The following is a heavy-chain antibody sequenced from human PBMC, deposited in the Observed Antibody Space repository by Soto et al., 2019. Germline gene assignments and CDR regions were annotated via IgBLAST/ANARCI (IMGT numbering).Heavy chain of an antibody. D-gene: IGHD6-13*01. CDR3: ARGPAGTWGEYYYYGMDV. CDR1: GGSISIGGYY. CDR2: IYYSGST. V-gene: IGHV4-31*03. J-gene: IGHJ6*02. Sequence: PSETLSLTCTVSGGSISIGGYYWSWIRQHPGKGLEWIGYIYYSGSTYYNPSLKSRVTISVDTSKNQFSLKLSFVTAADTAVYNCARGPAGTWGEYYYYGMDVWGQGTTVTVSS.